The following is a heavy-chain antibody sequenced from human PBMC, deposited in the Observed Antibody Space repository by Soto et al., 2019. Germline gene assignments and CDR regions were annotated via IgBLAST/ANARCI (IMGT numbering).Heavy chain of an antibody. D-gene: IGHD5-18*01. CDR2: INHSGST. V-gene: IGHV4-34*01. CDR1: GGSFSGYY. Sequence: QVQLQQWGAGLLKPSETLSLTCAVYGGSFSGYYWSWIHQPPGKGLEWIGEINHSGSTNYNPSLKSRVTISVDTSKNQFSLKLSSVTAADTAVYYCARGRLGYSYGERPPYYFDYWGQGTLVTVSS. J-gene: IGHJ4*02. CDR3: ARGRLGYSYGERPPYYFDY.